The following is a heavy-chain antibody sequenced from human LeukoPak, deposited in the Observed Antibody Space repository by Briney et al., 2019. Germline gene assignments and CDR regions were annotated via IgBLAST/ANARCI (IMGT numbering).Heavy chain of an antibody. CDR2: IYYSGST. V-gene: IGHV4-39*01. D-gene: IGHD6-13*01. Sequence: SETLSLTCTVSGGSISSSSYYWGWIRQPPGEGLEWIGSIYYSGSTYYNPSLKSRVTISVDTSKNQFSLKLSSVTAADTAVYYCARGNSSSFDYWGQGTLVTVSS. J-gene: IGHJ4*02. CDR3: ARGNSSSFDY. CDR1: GGSISSSSYY.